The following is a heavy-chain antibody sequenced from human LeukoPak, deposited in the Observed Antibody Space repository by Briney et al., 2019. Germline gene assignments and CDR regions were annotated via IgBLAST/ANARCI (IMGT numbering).Heavy chain of an antibody. J-gene: IGHJ4*02. CDR2: INHSGST. CDR3: AREGAVAKRGDFFDY. CDR1: GGSFSDYY. V-gene: IGHV4-34*01. Sequence: SETLSLTCAVYGGSFSDYYWTWMRQPPGKGLEWIGDINHSGSTNFNPPLMSRGSISVATSKNQFALRLSSVTAADTAVYYCAREGAVAKRGDFFDYWGQGTLVTVSS. D-gene: IGHD6-19*01.